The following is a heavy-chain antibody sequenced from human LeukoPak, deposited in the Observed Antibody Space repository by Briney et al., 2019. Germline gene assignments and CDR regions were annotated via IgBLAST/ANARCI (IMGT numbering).Heavy chain of an antibody. Sequence: GGSLRLSCAASGFTFGSYWMSWVRQAPGKGLEWVANIKQDGSEKYYVDSVKGRFTISRDNAKNSLYLQMNSLRAEDTAVYYCARASYSSGWGFDYWGQGTLVTVSS. CDR1: GFTFGSYW. CDR2: IKQDGSEK. J-gene: IGHJ4*02. D-gene: IGHD6-19*01. V-gene: IGHV3-7*03. CDR3: ARASYSSGWGFDY.